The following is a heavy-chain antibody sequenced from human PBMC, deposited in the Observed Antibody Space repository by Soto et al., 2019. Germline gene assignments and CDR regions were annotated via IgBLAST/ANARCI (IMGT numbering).Heavy chain of an antibody. V-gene: IGHV3-23*01. J-gene: IGHJ1*01. Sequence: EVHLLESGGGLVQPGGSLRLSCAASGFTFSNYAMSWVRQAPGKGLEWVSSIVASGGTTYYADSVQGRFSISRENSKNNLYLQMHSLGAEDTAIFFCAKAPVPDFTAYGSCVFELWGRGTLVTVSS. CDR1: GFTFSNYA. CDR2: IVASGGTT. CDR3: AKAPVPDFTAYGSCVFEL. D-gene: IGHD4-17*01.